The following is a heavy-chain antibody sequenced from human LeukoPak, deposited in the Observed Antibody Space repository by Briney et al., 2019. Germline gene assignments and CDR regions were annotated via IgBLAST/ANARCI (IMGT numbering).Heavy chain of an antibody. CDR3: ARESRDSSGYYL. D-gene: IGHD3-22*01. J-gene: IGHJ4*02. CDR2: INHSGST. CDR1: GGSFSGYY. V-gene: IGHV4-34*01. Sequence: SETLSLTCAVYGGSFSGYYWSWIRQPPGKGLEWIGEINHSGSTNYNPSLKSRVTISVDTSKNQLSLKLSSVTAADTAVYYCARESRDSSGYYLWGQGTLVTVSS.